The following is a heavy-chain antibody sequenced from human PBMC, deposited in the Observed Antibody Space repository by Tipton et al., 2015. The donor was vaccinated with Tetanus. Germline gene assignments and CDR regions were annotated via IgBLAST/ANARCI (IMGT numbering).Heavy chain of an antibody. CDR2: INHSGST. D-gene: IGHD2-15*01. Sequence: TLSLTCAVYGGSFSGYYWSWIRQPPGKGLEWIGEINHSGSTNYNPSLKSRVTISVDTSKNQFSLKLSSVTAADTAVYYCARRGEYCSGGSCYYYYGMDVWGQGTTVTVSS. CDR3: ARRGEYCSGGSCYYYYGMDV. CDR1: GGSFSGYY. V-gene: IGHV4-34*01. J-gene: IGHJ6*02.